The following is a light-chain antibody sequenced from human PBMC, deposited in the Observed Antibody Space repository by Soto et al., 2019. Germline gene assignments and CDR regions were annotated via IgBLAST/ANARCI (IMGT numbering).Light chain of an antibody. CDR3: SSYTSSRTLV. J-gene: IGLJ2*01. Sequence: QSVLTQPASVSGSPGQSITISCTGTSSGVGGYNYVSWYQQHPGKAPKLMIYEVSDRPSGVSNRFSGSKSGNTASLTISGRQAEDEADYYCSSYTSSRTLVFGGGPKLTVL. CDR2: EVS. CDR1: SSGVGGYNY. V-gene: IGLV2-14*01.